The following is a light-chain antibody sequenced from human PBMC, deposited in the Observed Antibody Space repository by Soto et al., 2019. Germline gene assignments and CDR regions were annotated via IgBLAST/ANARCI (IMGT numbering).Light chain of an antibody. CDR1: RSVGDW. Sequence: DKQLTQSPSTLSASIGDRVTITCRASRSVGDWLAWFQQKPGKAPKLLIYKASTLESGVPSRFSGTASGTQFALTISSLQPDDIATYYCQEHGTYPLTFGGGTKVEIK. CDR3: QEHGTYPLT. J-gene: IGKJ4*01. CDR2: KAS. V-gene: IGKV1-5*03.